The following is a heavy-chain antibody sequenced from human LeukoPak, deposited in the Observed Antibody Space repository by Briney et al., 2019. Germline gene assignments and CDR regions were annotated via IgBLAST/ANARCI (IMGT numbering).Heavy chain of an antibody. CDR1: GFTFRTYW. V-gene: IGHV3-74*01. CDR3: AKDYCSSSGCYKNY. D-gene: IGHD2-15*01. Sequence: GGSLRLSCAVSGFTFRTYWMHWVRHVPGEGLVWVSRINEDGSITNYADSVKGRFSISRDNAKNTLYLQMNSLRAEDTAVYYCAKDYCSSSGCYKNYWGQGTLVTVSS. J-gene: IGHJ4*02. CDR2: INEDGSIT.